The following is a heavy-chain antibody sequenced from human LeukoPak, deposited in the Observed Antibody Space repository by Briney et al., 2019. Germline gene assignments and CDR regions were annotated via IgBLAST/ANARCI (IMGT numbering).Heavy chain of an antibody. CDR3: TSESRWGDY. Sequence: GESLRLSCAASGFTFSNAWMSWGRHAPGKGLEWVGRTKSKTDGGTTDYAAPVKGRFTISRDDSKNTLYLQMNSLKTEATAVYYCTSESRWGDYWGQGTLVTVSS. J-gene: IGHJ4*02. CDR1: GFTFSNAW. D-gene: IGHD3-16*01. CDR2: TKSKTDGGTT. V-gene: IGHV3-15*01.